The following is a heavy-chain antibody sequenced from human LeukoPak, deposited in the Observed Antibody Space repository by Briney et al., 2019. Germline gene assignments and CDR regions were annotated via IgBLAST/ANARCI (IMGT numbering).Heavy chain of an antibody. CDR3: ARRREYSYDSSGYNNWFDS. V-gene: IGHV5-51*01. D-gene: IGHD3-22*01. CDR2: IYPGDSDI. CDR1: GYSFTTNW. J-gene: IGHJ5*01. Sequence: GESLKISCKSSGYSFTTNWIGWVRQMPGKGLEWMGIIYPGDSDIRYSPSFQGQVTISADKSISTAYLQWSSLKASDTAMYYCARRREYSYDSSGYNNWFDSWGQGTLVTVSS.